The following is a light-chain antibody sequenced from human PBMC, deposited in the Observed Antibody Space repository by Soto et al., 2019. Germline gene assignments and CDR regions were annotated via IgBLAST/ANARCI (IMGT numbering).Light chain of an antibody. V-gene: IGKV1-33*01. Sequence: DIQMTQSPSSLSASVGDRVTITCQASQDITNYLNWYQQKPGKAPKLLIYDASKLETGVPSRFSGRGSGTDFTFTIRSLQPEDIATYYCQQYDNFPPYTFGPGTKVDIK. CDR1: QDITNY. CDR3: QQYDNFPPYT. J-gene: IGKJ3*01. CDR2: DAS.